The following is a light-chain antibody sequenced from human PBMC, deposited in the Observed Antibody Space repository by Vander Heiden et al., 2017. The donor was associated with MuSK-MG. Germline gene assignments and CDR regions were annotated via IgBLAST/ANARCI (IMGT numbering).Light chain of an antibody. V-gene: IGKV1-39*01. CDR2: AAS. CDR1: QSISNL. Sequence: DIQMTQSPSSLSASVGDRVTITCRASQSISNLLNWYQQKPGKAPNLLIYAASTLQSGVPSRFSGSGSGTDFTLTISSLQPEDFATYYCQQSSGTPRTFGQGTKVEIK. J-gene: IGKJ1*01. CDR3: QQSSGTPRT.